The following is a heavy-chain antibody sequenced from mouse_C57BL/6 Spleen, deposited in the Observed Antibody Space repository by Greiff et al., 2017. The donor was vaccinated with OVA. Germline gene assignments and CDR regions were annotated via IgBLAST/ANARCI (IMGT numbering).Heavy chain of an antibody. D-gene: IGHD2-1*01. CDR2: IDPSDSET. V-gene: IGHV1-52*01. CDR1: GYTFTSYW. Sequence: QVQLQQPGAELVRPGSSVKLSCKASGYTFTSYWMHWVKQRPIQGLEWIGNIDPSDSETHYNQKFKDKATLTVDKSSSTAYMQLSSLTSEDSAVYYCARGCNYDAMDYWGQGTSVTVSS. CDR3: ARGCNYDAMDY. J-gene: IGHJ4*01.